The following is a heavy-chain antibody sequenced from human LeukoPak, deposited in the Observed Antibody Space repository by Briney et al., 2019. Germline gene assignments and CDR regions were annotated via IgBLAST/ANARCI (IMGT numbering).Heavy chain of an antibody. V-gene: IGHV3-23*01. CDR2: ISGSGGTT. CDR1: GFTFSSYA. CDR3: AKVRQAETTRTNFDY. J-gene: IGHJ4*02. Sequence: GGSLRLSCAASGFTFSSYAMCWLRQAPGKGLEWVSGISGSGGTTYYADSVRGRFTISRDNSRNTLFLQMNSLRAEDTGIYYCAKVRQAETTRTNFDYWGQGTLVTVSS. D-gene: IGHD1-14*01.